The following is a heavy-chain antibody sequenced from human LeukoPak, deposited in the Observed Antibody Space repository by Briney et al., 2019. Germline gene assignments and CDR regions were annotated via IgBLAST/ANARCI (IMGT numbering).Heavy chain of an antibody. D-gene: IGHD6-13*01. Sequence: SETLSLTCAVYGGSFSGYYWSWIRQPPGKGLEWIGEINHSGSTNYNPSLKSRVTISVDTSKNQFSLKLSSVTAADTAVYYCARSGSSWYYHWFDPWGQGTLVTVSS. CDR2: INHSGST. J-gene: IGHJ5*02. CDR3: ARSGSSWYYHWFDP. CDR1: GGSFSGYY. V-gene: IGHV4-34*01.